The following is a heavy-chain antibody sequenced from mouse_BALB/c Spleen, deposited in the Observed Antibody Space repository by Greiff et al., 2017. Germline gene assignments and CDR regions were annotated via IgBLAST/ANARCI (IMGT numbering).Heavy chain of an antibody. V-gene: IGHV5-6*01. J-gene: IGHJ2*01. CDR2: ISSGGSYT. Sequence: EVQGVESGGDLVKPGGSLKLSCAASGFTFSSYGMSWVRQTPDKRLEWVATISSGGSYTYYPDSVKGRFTISRDNAKNTLYLQMSSLKSEDTAMYYCARQSGSSLDYWGQGTTLTVSS. D-gene: IGHD1-1*01. CDR3: ARQSGSSLDY. CDR1: GFTFSSYG.